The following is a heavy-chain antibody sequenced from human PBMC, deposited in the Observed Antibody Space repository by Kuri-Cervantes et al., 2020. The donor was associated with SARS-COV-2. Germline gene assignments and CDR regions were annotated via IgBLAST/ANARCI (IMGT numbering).Heavy chain of an antibody. V-gene: IGHV3-30-3*01. CDR3: ARETAGEGSFDY. CDR2: ISYDGSNK. Sequence: GESLKISCAVSGFTFTSHAMHWVRQAPGKGLEWVALISYDGSNKYYADSVKGRFTISRDNSKDTLYLQMNSLRAEDTAVYYCARETAGEGSFDYWGQGTLVTVSS. D-gene: IGHD7-27*01. CDR1: GFTFTSHA. J-gene: IGHJ4*02.